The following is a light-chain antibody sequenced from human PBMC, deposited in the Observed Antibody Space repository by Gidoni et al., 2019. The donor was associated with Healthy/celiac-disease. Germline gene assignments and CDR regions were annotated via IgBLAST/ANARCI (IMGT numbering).Light chain of an antibody. CDR3: QQSYSTPRT. V-gene: IGKV1-39*01. CDR2: AAS. CDR1: QSIRSY. Sequence: DIQMTQSPSSLSASVGDRVTITCRASQSIRSYLNWYQQKPGKAPKLLIYAASSLQSGVPSRFSGSGSGTDFTLTSSSLQPEEFATYYCQQSYSTPRTFGQGTKVEIK. J-gene: IGKJ1*01.